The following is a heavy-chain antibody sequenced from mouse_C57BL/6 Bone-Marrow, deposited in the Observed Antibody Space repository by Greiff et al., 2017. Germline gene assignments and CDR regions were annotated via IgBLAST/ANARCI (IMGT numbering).Heavy chain of an antibody. J-gene: IGHJ2*01. D-gene: IGHD1-1*01. Sequence: VQLQQPGAELVRPGTSVKLSCKASGYTFTSYWMHWVKQRPGQGLEWIGVIDPSDSYTNYNQKFKGKATLTVDTSSSTADMQLSSLTSEDSAVYYCARGGTTVVARDYWGQGTTLTVSS. V-gene: IGHV1-59*01. CDR1: GYTFTSYW. CDR3: ARGGTTVVARDY. CDR2: IDPSDSYT.